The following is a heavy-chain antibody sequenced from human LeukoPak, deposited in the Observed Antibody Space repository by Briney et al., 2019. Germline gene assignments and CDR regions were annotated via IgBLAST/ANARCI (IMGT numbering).Heavy chain of an antibody. D-gene: IGHD3-22*01. CDR2: ISASGGNT. CDR3: AKHYYDSSGYFYYFDY. Sequence: GGSLRLSCAASGFTFSSYVMSWVRQASGKGLEWVSFISASGGNTHYADSAKGRFTLSRDNSKNTLYLQMNSLRAEDTAVYYCAKHYYDSSGYFYYFDYWGQGTLVTVSS. J-gene: IGHJ4*02. V-gene: IGHV3-23*01. CDR1: GFTFSSYV.